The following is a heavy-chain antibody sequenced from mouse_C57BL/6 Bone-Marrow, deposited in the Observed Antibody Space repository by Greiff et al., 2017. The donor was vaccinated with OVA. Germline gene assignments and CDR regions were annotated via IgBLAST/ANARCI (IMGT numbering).Heavy chain of an antibody. CDR3: ARLDAMDY. V-gene: IGHV5-12*01. J-gene: IGHJ4*01. CDR2: ISNGGGST. CDR1: GFTFSDFY. Sequence: EVKVVESGGGLVQPGWSLKLSCAASGFTFSDFYMYWIRQTPEKRLEWVAYISNGGGSTYYPDTVKGRFTISRDNAKNTLYLQMSRLKSEDTAMYYCARLDAMDYWGQGTSVTVSS.